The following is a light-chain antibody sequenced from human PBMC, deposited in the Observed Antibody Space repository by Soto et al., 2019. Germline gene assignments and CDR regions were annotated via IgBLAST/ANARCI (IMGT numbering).Light chain of an antibody. Sequence: EIVMTQSPATLSVSPGERATLSCRASQSLSSNLAWYQQKPGQAPRLLIYGASTRATGIPARFSGSGSGTDFTLPISSLQSEDFAVYYCQQYNTWPPYMYTFGQGTKLEIK. V-gene: IGKV3-15*01. CDR1: QSLSSN. CDR2: GAS. CDR3: QQYNTWPPYMYT. J-gene: IGKJ2*01.